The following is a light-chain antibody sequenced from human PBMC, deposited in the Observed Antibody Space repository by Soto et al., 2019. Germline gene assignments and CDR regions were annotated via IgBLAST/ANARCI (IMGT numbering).Light chain of an antibody. CDR3: SSYTSSGTHV. CDR2: DVS. CDR1: SSDVGGYNY. V-gene: IGLV2-14*01. Sequence: QSALTQPASVSGSPGQSITISCTGTSSDVGGYNYVTWFQQHPGKVPKLMIYDVSNRPSGISNRFSGSKSGNTASLTIFGLQAEDEADYYCSSYTSSGTHVFGTGTKVTVL. J-gene: IGLJ1*01.